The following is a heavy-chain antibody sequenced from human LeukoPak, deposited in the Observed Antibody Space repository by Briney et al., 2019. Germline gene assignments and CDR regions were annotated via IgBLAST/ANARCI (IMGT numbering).Heavy chain of an antibody. Sequence: PSVTLSCKASGFTFTSSAMQWVRLARGQRLEWIGWIVVGSGNTNYAQKFQERVTITRDMSTSTAYMELSSLRSEDTAVYYCAAGSGYSYGYYGDYWGQAAMATVSS. CDR1: GFTFTSSA. CDR3: AAGSGYSYGYYGDY. D-gene: IGHD5-18*01. V-gene: IGHV1-58*02. CDR2: IVVGSGNT. J-gene: IGHJ4*02.